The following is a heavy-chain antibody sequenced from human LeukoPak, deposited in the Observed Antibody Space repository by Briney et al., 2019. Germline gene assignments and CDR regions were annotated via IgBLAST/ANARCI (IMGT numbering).Heavy chain of an antibody. CDR1: GFTFDDA. CDR3: ARYGPLGY. V-gene: IGHV3-9*01. J-gene: IGHJ4*02. D-gene: IGHD7-27*01. CDR2: ISWNSGNI. Sequence: GGSLRLSCVASGFTFDDAMHWVRQAPGKGLEWVSGISWNSGNIGYGDSVKGRFTISRDNAKNSLYLQMNSLRAEDTAVYYCARYGPLGYWGQGTLVTVSS.